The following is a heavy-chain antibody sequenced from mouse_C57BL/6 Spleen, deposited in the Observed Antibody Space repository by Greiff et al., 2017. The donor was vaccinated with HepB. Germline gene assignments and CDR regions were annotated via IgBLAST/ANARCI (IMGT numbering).Heavy chain of an antibody. Sequence: EVKLMESGAELVKPGASVKLSCTASGFNIKDYYMHWVKQRTEQGLEWIGRIDPEDGETKYAPKFQGKATITADTSSNTAYLQLSSLTSEDTAVYYCARGGGYDEAYYAMDYWGQGTSVTVSS. CDR2: IDPEDGET. CDR1: GFNIKDYY. CDR3: ARGGGYDEAYYAMDY. D-gene: IGHD2-2*01. V-gene: IGHV14-2*01. J-gene: IGHJ4*01.